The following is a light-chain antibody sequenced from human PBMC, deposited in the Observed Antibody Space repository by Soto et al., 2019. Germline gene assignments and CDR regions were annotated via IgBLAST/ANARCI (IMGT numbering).Light chain of an antibody. Sequence: DIQMTQSPSTLSASVGDRVTSTCRARQNISRWLAWYQQKPGKAPKLLIHGASSLESGVPSRFSGSGSGTEFTLTISSLQPDDFATYYCQQHNTYSRTCGPGTKVDIK. J-gene: IGKJ1*01. CDR1: QNISRW. V-gene: IGKV1-5*03. CDR2: GAS. CDR3: QQHNTYSRT.